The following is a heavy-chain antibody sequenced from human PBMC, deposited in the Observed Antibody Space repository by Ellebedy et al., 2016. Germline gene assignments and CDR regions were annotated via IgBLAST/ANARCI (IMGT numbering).Heavy chain of an antibody. D-gene: IGHD5-18*01. CDR1: GDSITWNH. CDR3: ARPKRGYSYGYDYYGMDV. V-gene: IGHV4-59*12. J-gene: IGHJ6*02. CDR2: IYYSGST. Sequence: SETLSLTCSVSGDSITWNHWAWIRQPPGKGLEWIGYIYYSGSTNYNPSLKSRVTISVDTSKNQFSLKLSSVTAADTAVYYCARPKRGYSYGYDYYGMDVWGQGTTVTVSS.